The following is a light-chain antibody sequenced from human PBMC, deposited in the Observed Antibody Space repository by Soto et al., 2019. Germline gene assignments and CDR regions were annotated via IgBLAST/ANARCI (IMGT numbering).Light chain of an antibody. Sequence: QSALTQPASGSGYPGQSITISCTGTSSDVGSYNLVSWYQQHPGKAPKLMIYEVNKRPSGVSNRFSGSKSGNTASLTISGLQTDDEADYYCCSYAGSSTFAVFGTGTKLTVL. CDR2: EVN. CDR1: SSDVGSYNL. J-gene: IGLJ1*01. CDR3: CSYAGSSTFAV. V-gene: IGLV2-23*02.